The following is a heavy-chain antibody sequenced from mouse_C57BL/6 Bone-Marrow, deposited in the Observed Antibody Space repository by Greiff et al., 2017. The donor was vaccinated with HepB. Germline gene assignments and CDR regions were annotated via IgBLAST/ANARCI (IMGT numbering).Heavy chain of an antibody. V-gene: IGHV5-6*01. CDR1: GFTFSSYG. CDR2: ISSGGSYT. CDR3: ARPYDYAWFAY. Sequence: DVQLQESGGDLVKPGGSLKLSCAASGFTFSSYGMSWVRQTPDKRLEWVATISSGGSYTYYPDSVKGRFTISRDNAKNTLYLQMSSLKSEDTAMYYCARPYDYAWFAYWGQGTLVTVSA. J-gene: IGHJ3*01. D-gene: IGHD2-4*01.